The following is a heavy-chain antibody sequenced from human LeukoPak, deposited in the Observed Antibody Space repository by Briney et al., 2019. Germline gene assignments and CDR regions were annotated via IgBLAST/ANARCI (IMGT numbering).Heavy chain of an antibody. D-gene: IGHD3-10*01. Sequence: GGSLRLSCAASGFTFSDYYMSWIRQAPGKGLEWVAFTRYDGSNKYYADSVKGRFTISRDNSKNTLYLKMNSLRAEDTAVYYCARGAPVGSGSYYYYYMDVWGKGTTVTISS. CDR2: TRYDGSNK. V-gene: IGHV3-30*02. CDR1: GFTFSDYY. J-gene: IGHJ6*03. CDR3: ARGAPVGSGSYYYYYMDV.